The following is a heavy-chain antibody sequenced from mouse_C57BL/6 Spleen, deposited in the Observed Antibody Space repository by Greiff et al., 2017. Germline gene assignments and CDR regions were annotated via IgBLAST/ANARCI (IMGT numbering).Heavy chain of an antibody. CDR1: GFTFSDYG. D-gene: IGHD1-1*01. CDR3: ASHYYGSSYDAMDY. CDR2: ISSGSSTI. Sequence: EVMLVESGGGLVKPGGSLKLSCAASGFTFSDYGMHWVRQAPEKGLEWVAYISSGSSTIYYADTVKGRFTISRDNAKNTLFLQMTSLRSEDTAMXYCASHYYGSSYDAMDYWGQGTSVTVSS. J-gene: IGHJ4*01. V-gene: IGHV5-17*01.